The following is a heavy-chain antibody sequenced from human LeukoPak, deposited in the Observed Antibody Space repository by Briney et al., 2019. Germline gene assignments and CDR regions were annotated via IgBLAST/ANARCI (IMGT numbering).Heavy chain of an antibody. CDR1: GGSISSSNW. CDR2: IYHSGST. Sequence: SETLSLTCAVSGGSISSSNWWSWVRQPPGKGLEWIGEIYHSGSTNYNPSLKSRVTISVDKSKNQFSLKLSSVTAADTAVYYCARGYCSSTSCKHNWFDPWGQGTLVTVSS. V-gene: IGHV4-4*02. J-gene: IGHJ5*02. CDR3: ARGYCSSTSCKHNWFDP. D-gene: IGHD2-2*01.